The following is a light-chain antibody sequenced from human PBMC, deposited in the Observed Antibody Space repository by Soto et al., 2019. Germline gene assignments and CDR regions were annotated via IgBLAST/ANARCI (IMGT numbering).Light chain of an antibody. CDR2: EAS. CDR1: QSIRRS. CDR3: QQYNSYSRT. V-gene: IGKV1-5*01. J-gene: IGKJ1*01. Sequence: DIQMTQSPSSLSASVADRVPITCRASQSIRRSLNWYQQKPGKAPKLLIYEASSLERGVPSRFSGSGSGTEFTLTIGSRQPDDFATYYCQQYNSYSRTFGQGTKV.